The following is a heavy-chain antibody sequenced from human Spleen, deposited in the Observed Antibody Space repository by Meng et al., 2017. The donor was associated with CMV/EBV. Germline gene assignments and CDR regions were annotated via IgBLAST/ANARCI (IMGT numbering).Heavy chain of an antibody. CDR2: INPSGGST. D-gene: IGHD2-2*01. CDR1: GYTFTSYY. Sequence: ASVKVSCKASGYTFTSYYMHWVRQAPGQGLEWMGIINPSGGSTSYAQKFQGRVTITADKSTNTAYMEVTSLRSEDTAVYYCARAVAPAALRPAVGGHLQSWGQGTLVTVSS. V-gene: IGHV1-46*01. J-gene: IGHJ1*01. CDR3: ARAVAPAALRPAVGGHLQS.